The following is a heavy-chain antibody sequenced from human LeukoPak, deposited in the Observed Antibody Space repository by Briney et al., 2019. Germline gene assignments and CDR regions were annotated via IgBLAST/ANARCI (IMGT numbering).Heavy chain of an antibody. CDR2: INHSGTT. CDR3: ARLTYYYGMDV. Sequence: PSETLSLTCAVYGGSFSGYYWSWIRHPPGKGLEWIGEINHSGTTNYNPSLKSRVTISVDTSKNQFSLKLSSVTAADTAVYYCARLTYYYGMDVWGQGTTVTVSS. V-gene: IGHV4-34*01. CDR1: GGSFSGYY. J-gene: IGHJ6*02.